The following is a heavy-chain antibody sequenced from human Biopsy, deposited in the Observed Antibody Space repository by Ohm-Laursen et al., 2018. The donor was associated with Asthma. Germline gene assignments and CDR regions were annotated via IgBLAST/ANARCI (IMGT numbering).Heavy chain of an antibody. Sequence: ASVKVSCKTSGYSINSAGITWVRQAPGQGLEWMGWISVYNGNTKVAQKLQDRVTMITDTSTSTAYMELRSLRSDDTAVYFCARAVDYSHYYGIDVWGQGTTVTVS. J-gene: IGHJ6*02. D-gene: IGHD3-10*01. CDR1: GYSINSAG. CDR2: ISVYNGNT. V-gene: IGHV1-18*01. CDR3: ARAVDYSHYYGIDV.